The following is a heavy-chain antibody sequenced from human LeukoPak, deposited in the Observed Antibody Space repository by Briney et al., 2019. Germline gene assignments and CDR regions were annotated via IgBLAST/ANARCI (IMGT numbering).Heavy chain of an antibody. CDR3: ARAGGSYFADAFDI. CDR1: GGSISSYY. J-gene: IGHJ3*02. CDR2: IYYSGST. V-gene: IGHV4-59*01. D-gene: IGHD1-26*01. Sequence: TSETLSLTCTVSGGSISSYYWSWIRQPPGKGLEWIGYIYYSGSTNYNPSLKSRVTISVDTSKNQFSLKLSSVTVADTAVYYCARAGGSYFADAFDIWGQGTMVTVSS.